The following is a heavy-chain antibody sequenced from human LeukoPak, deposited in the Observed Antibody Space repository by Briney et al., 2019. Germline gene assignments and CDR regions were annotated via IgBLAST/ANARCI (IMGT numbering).Heavy chain of an antibody. CDR1: GFTFSSYW. CDR2: IKQDGSEK. V-gene: IGHV3-7*01. J-gene: IGHJ5*02. CDR3: ARVGLYSSSWYVPAWYWFDP. D-gene: IGHD6-13*01. Sequence: GGSLRLSCAASGFTFSSYWMGWVRQAPGKGLEWVANIKQDGSEKYYVDSVKGRFTISRDNAKNSLYLQMNSLGAEDTAVYYCARVGLYSSSWYVPAWYWFDPWGQGTLVTVSS.